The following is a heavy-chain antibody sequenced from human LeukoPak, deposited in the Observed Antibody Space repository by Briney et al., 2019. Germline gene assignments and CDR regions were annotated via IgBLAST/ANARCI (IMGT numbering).Heavy chain of an antibody. J-gene: IGHJ4*02. CDR3: ARADYGHYFDY. D-gene: IGHD4-17*01. CDR1: GYAFTGYY. CDR2: INPTSGGT. V-gene: IGHV1-2*02. Sequence: SVKVSCKASGYAFTGYYMHWVRQAPGQGLEWMGWINPTSGGTNYAQKFQGRVTMTRDTSISTAYMELSRLTSDDTAVYYCARADYGHYFDYWGQGTLVTVSS.